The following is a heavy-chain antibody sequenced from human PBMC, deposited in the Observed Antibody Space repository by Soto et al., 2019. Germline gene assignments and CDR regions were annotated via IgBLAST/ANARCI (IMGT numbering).Heavy chain of an antibody. J-gene: IGHJ4*02. Sequence: GASVKVSCKASGYTFTGYYMHWVRQAPGQGLEWMGWINPNSGGTNYAQKFQGWVTMTRDTSISTAYMELSRLRSDDTAVYYCARDGRSSSSFFYDYWGQGTLVTVYS. CDR3: ARDGRSSSSFFYDY. CDR2: INPNSGGT. D-gene: IGHD6-6*01. CDR1: GYTFTGYY. V-gene: IGHV1-2*04.